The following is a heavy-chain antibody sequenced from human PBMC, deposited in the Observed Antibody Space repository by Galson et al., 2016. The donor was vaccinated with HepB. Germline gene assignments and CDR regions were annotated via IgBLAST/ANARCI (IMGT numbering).Heavy chain of an antibody. CDR1: GYTLTDYW. V-gene: IGHV1-46*01. D-gene: IGHD3-10*01. CDR3: ARGPMAHYYGMDD. Sequence: SVKVSCKASGYTLTDYWMHWVRQAPGQGLEWLAIINPGSGHRFHAQKIQGRISMTTDTSTGTVTLELISLTFEDTAVNCCARGPMAHYYGMDDWGQGTTVTV. J-gene: IGHJ6*02. CDR2: INPGSGHR.